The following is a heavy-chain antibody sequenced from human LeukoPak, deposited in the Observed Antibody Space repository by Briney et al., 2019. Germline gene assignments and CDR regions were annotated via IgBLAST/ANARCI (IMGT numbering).Heavy chain of an antibody. CDR2: ISAYNGNT. V-gene: IGHV1-18*01. CDR3: ASFSCSSTSCYSPYYYYGMDV. CDR1: GYTFTSYG. Sequence: ASVKVSCKASGYTFTSYGISWVRQAPGQGLEWTGWISAYNGNTNYAQKLQGRVTMTTDTSTSTAYMELRSLRSDDTAVYYCASFSCSSTSCYSPYYYYGMDVWGQGTTVTVSS. J-gene: IGHJ6*02. D-gene: IGHD2-2*02.